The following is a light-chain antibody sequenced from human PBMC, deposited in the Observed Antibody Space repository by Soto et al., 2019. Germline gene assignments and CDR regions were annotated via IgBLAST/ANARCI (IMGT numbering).Light chain of an antibody. CDR1: SSNIRSNY. Sequence: QSVLTQPPSASGTPGHRVSISCSGSSSNIRSNYVYWYQQLPGTAPQLLIYSNNQRPSGVPDRFSGSKSGTSASLAISGLRSEDEAAYYGAAWDDSLSGLVVFGGGTKLTVL. CDR3: AAWDDSLSGLVV. J-gene: IGLJ2*01. CDR2: SNN. V-gene: IGLV1-47*02.